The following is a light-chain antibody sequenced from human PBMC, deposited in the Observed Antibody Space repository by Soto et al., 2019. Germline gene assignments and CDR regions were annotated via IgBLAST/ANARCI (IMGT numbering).Light chain of an antibody. V-gene: IGKV3-11*01. Sequence: EIVLTQSPATLSLSPGERATLSCRASQSVSSYLAWYQQKPGQAPRLLIYDASNRATGIPARFSGSGSGTDFTLTISSLEPEDFAVYYWQRRSNWPRTLGQGTKVDIK. CDR1: QSVSSY. CDR2: DAS. J-gene: IGKJ1*01. CDR3: QRRSNWPRT.